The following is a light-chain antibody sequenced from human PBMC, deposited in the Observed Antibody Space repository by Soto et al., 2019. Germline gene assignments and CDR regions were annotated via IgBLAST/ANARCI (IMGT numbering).Light chain of an antibody. Sequence: DIQMTQSPSTLSASVGDRVTITCRSSQSISSWLAWYQQKPGKAPKLLIYKASSLESGVPSMFSCSGSGTEFTLTISNLQPDDFATYYCQQYNSYPLTFGGGTKVEIK. J-gene: IGKJ4*01. V-gene: IGKV1-5*03. CDR3: QQYNSYPLT. CDR1: QSISSW. CDR2: KAS.